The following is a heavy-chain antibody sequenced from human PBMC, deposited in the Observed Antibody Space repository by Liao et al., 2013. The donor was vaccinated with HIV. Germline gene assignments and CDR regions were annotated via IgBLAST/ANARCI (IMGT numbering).Heavy chain of an antibody. CDR2: INHSGST. CDR3: ARSMLLRPNWFDP. V-gene: IGHV4-39*07. CDR1: GGSISSSPYY. D-gene: IGHD2-15*01. J-gene: IGHJ5*02. Sequence: QLQLQESGPGLVKPSETLSLTCTVSGGSISSSPYYWGWIRQPPGKGLEWIGEINHSGSTNYNPSLKSRVTISVDTSKNQFSLKLRSVTAADTAVYYCARSMLLRPNWFDPWGQGTLVTVSS.